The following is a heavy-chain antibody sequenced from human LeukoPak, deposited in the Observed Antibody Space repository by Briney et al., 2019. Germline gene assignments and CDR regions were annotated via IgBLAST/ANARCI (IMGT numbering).Heavy chain of an antibody. Sequence: GGSLRLSCVVSGFSVSNNYIIWVRQAPGNGLERVSVIYGDGRTSHSASVRGRFTISRDNSKNIVSLQMNNLRAEDTAVYYCARDGPYSTSSTHPPWGQGTLVTVSS. V-gene: IGHV3-53*01. D-gene: IGHD6-6*01. CDR3: ARDGPYSTSSTHPP. CDR1: GFSVSNNY. J-gene: IGHJ5*02. CDR2: IYGDGRT.